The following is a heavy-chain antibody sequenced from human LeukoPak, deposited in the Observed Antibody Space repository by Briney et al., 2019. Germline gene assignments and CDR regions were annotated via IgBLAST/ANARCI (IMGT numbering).Heavy chain of an antibody. J-gene: IGHJ4*02. D-gene: IGHD6-19*01. CDR3: ARLTYSSGWSHFDY. Sequence: PSETLSLTCTVSGGSISSSSYYWGWIRQPPGEGLEWIGSIYYSGSTYYNPSLKSRVTISVDTSKNQFSLKLSSVTAADTAVYFCARLTYSSGWSHFDYWGQGTLITVSS. CDR2: IYYSGST. CDR1: GGSISSSSYY. V-gene: IGHV4-39*01.